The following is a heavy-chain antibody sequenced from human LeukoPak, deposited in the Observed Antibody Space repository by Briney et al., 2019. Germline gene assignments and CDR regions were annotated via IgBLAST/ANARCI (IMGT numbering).Heavy chain of an antibody. J-gene: IGHJ4*02. CDR3: AKMGVRTLLTDIVVGPTANDYLES. D-gene: IGHD2-2*01. CDR1: GYTFISYG. CDR2: VSPYSQNT. V-gene: IGHV1-18*01. Sequence: GASVKVSCKASGYTFISYGIAWVRQAPGQGLEWMGWVSPYSQNTNYIEKIQGRDTMTTDTSANTAYMELRSLRSDDTAVYYCAKMGVRTLLTDIVVGPTANDYLESWGQGTLVTVSS.